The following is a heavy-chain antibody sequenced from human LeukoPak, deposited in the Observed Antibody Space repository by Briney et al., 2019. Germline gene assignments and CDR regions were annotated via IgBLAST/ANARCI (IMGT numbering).Heavy chain of an antibody. J-gene: IGHJ5*02. Sequence: SETLSLTCSVSVSSLISGYYWSWIRQPPGKGLEWIGYIYYSGSTNYNPSLKSRVTISVDTSKNQFSLKLSSVTAADTAVYYCARGLYSYGSYNWFDPWGQGTLVTVSS. CDR2: IYYSGST. CDR1: VSSLISGYY. CDR3: ARGLYSYGSYNWFDP. D-gene: IGHD5-18*01. V-gene: IGHV4-61*01.